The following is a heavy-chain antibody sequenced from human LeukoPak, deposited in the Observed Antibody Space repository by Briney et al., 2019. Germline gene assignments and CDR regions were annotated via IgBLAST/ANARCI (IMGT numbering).Heavy chain of an antibody. Sequence: SQTLSLTCAISGDSVSSNSAAWNWIRQFPSRGLEWLGRTYYRSKWYTDYAVSVKSRITINPDTSKNQFSLQLNSVTPEDTAVYYCARGNDGYSSSVDYWGQGALVTVSS. CDR3: ARGNDGYSSSVDY. D-gene: IGHD6-19*01. J-gene: IGHJ4*02. CDR2: TYYRSKWYT. CDR1: GDSVSSNSAA. V-gene: IGHV6-1*01.